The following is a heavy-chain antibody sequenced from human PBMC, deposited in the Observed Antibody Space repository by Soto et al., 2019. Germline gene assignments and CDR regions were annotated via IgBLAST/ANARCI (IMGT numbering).Heavy chain of an antibody. CDR3: ARDHPHSYGVYYFDY. D-gene: IGHD5-18*01. CDR2: IYSSGST. Sequence: SETLSLTCAVSGDSISNYYWSWIRQPPGKGLEWIGYIYSSGSTHYNPSLQSRVTISIDTSKNQVSLKVNSVTAADTAVYYCARDHPHSYGVYYFDYWGQGTPVTVSS. CDR1: GDSISNYY. J-gene: IGHJ4*02. V-gene: IGHV4-59*01.